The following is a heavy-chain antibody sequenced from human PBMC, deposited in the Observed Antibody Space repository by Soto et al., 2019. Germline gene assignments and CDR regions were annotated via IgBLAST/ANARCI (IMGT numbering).Heavy chain of an antibody. J-gene: IGHJ4*02. CDR3: ATYYYYGFDY. CDR1: GYTLTELS. D-gene: IGHD3-10*01. CDR2: FDPEDGET. V-gene: IGHV1-24*01. Sequence: ASVKVSCKVSGYTLTELSMHWVRQAPGKGLEWMGGFDPEDGETIYAQKIQGRVTMTEDTSTDTTYMELSSQRSEDTAVYYCATYYYYGFDYWGQGTLVTVSS.